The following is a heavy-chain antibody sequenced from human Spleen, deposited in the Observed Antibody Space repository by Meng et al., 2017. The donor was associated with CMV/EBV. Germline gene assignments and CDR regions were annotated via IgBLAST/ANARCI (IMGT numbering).Heavy chain of an antibody. D-gene: IGHD6-6*01. CDR3: ARGLVLDP. J-gene: IGHJ5*02. CDR2: INQSGNT. CDR1: GGSFNDYY. Sequence: QVQLQQWGAGLLKPSETLSLTFAVDGGSFNDYYWSWIRQPPGKGLEWIGEINQSGNTNYNPSLKSRVTISVDTSKNQFSLKLSSVTAADTAVYYCARGLVLDPWGQGTLVTVSS. V-gene: IGHV4-34*02.